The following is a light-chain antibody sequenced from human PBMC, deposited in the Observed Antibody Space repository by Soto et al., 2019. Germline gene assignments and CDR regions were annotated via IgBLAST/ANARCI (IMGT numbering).Light chain of an antibody. Sequence: EIVLTQSPGTLSLSPWEIATLSCRASQSVSSSYLAWYQQKPGQAPRLLIYGASSRATGIPDRFSGSGSGTDFTLTISRLEPEDFAVYYCQQYAGSRTFGQGTKVDIK. V-gene: IGKV3-20*01. CDR3: QQYAGSRT. J-gene: IGKJ1*01. CDR2: GAS. CDR1: QSVSSSY.